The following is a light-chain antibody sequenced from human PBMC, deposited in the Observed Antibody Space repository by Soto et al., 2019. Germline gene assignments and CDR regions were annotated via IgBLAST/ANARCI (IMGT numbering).Light chain of an antibody. CDR3: SSFSRSTTLDYV. CDR1: RSDVGGYTY. Sequence: QSALTQPASVSGSPGQSITISCTGTRSDVGGYTYVSWYQRYPGKAPQLIIYEVSNRPSGVSNRFSGSKSGNTASLTISGLQAEDEADYYCSSFSRSTTLDYVFGTGTKVTVL. J-gene: IGLJ1*01. CDR2: EVS. V-gene: IGLV2-14*01.